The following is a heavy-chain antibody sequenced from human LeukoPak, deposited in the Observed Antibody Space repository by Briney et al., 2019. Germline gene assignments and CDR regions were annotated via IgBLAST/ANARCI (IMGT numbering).Heavy chain of an antibody. CDR2: ISGSGGGT. CDR1: GFTFSSYA. V-gene: IGHV3-23*01. CDR3: AKRGGSCSGGSCYGGFDY. J-gene: IGHJ4*02. D-gene: IGHD2-15*01. Sequence: GGSLRLSCAASGFTFSSYAMNWVRQAPGKELEWVSSISGSGGGTYYGDSVKGRFTISRDNSKNTLYLQMNSLRAEDTAVYYCAKRGGSCSGGSCYGGFDYWGQGIMVTVSS.